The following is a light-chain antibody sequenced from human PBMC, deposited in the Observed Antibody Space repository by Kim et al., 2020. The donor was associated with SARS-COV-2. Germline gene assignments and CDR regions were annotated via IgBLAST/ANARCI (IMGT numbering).Light chain of an antibody. V-gene: IGKV3-20*01. CDR1: QSISSSY. CDR3: KKYSNSRT. Sequence: EIVLTQSPGTLSLSPGERATLSCRASQSISSSYLAWYQQKPGQAPRLLIYRASSRATGIPDRFSGSGSGTDFTLTISRLEPEDFAVYYCKKYSNSRTFGQGTKVDIK. CDR2: RAS. J-gene: IGKJ1*01.